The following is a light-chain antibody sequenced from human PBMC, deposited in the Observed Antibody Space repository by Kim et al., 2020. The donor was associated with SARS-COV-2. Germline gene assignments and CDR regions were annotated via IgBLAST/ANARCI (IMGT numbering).Light chain of an antibody. V-gene: IGLV3-21*04. CDR2: YDD. CDR3: QVWDRSSDQVL. Sequence: APGKTATITCGGKHMGSEKVHLYQQQPGPAPVLVIHYDDGRPSGIPDRFSGSKSGNTATLTISRVEAGDEADYYCQVWDRSSDQVLFGGGTKLTVL. J-gene: IGLJ2*01. CDR1: HMGSEK.